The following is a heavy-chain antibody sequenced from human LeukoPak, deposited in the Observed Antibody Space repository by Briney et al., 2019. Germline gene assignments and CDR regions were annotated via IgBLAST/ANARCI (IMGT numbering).Heavy chain of an antibody. CDR3: ARDLLSWTFDY. CDR1: GYTFTSYD. J-gene: IGHJ4*02. D-gene: IGHD2/OR15-2a*01. Sequence: ASVKVSCKASGYTFTSYDINWVGQATGQGLEWMGWMNPNSGNTGYAQKFQGRATMTRNTSISTAYMELSSLRSEDTAVYYCARDLLSWTFDYWGQGTLVTVSS. CDR2: MNPNSGNT. V-gene: IGHV1-8*01.